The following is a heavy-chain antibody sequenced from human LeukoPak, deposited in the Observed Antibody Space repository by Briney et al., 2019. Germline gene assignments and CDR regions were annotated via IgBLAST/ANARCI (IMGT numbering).Heavy chain of an antibody. Sequence: SETLSLTCTVSGGSISPLYWGWIRQPPGKGLEFIGYIYYSGTTNYNPSLRSRVTLSVNTSKNQFSLKLSSVTAADTAVYYCARGGVAAKYYFDYWGPGTLVTVSS. CDR3: ARGGVAAKYYFDY. CDR2: IYYSGTT. D-gene: IGHD3-10*01. V-gene: IGHV4-59*11. CDR1: GGSISPLY. J-gene: IGHJ4*02.